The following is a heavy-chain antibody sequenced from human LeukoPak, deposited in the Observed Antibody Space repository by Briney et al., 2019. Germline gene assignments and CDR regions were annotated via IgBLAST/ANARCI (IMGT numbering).Heavy chain of an antibody. CDR2: IYHSGST. D-gene: IGHD6-19*01. J-gene: IGHJ5*02. CDR1: GGSISSSNW. Sequence: SETLSLTCAVSGGSISSSNWWSWVRQPPGKGLEWIGEIYHSGSTNYNPSLKSRVTISVDTSKNQFSLKLSSVTAADTAVYYCARSPGPSSGGWFDPWGQGTLVTVSS. V-gene: IGHV4-4*02. CDR3: ARSPGPSSGGWFDP.